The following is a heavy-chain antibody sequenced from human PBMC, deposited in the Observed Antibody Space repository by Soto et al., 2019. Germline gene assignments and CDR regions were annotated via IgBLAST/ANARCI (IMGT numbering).Heavy chain of an antibody. CDR3: ARLPRNSSWYFGWYFDL. CDR2: IYYSGST. V-gene: IGHV4-39*01. CDR1: GGSISSSSYY. Sequence: ASETLSLTCTVSGGSISSSSYYWGWISQPPGKGLEWIGSIYYSGSTYYNPSLKSRVTISVDTSKNQFSLKLSSVTAADTAVYYCARLPRNSSWYFGWYFDLWGRGTLVTVSS. D-gene: IGHD6-13*01. J-gene: IGHJ2*01.